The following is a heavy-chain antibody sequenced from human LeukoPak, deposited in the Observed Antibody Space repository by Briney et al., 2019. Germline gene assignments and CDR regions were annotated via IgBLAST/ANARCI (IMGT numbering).Heavy chain of an antibody. V-gene: IGHV3-74*01. J-gene: IGHJ4*02. CDR2: INSDGSST. CDR1: GFTFGSYW. Sequence: GGSLRLSCAASGFTFGSYWMHWVRQAPGKGLVWVSRINSDGSSTSYADSVKGRFTISKDNAKNTLYLQMNSLRAEGTAVYYCERATYYYASSGYYPHYWGQGTLVTVSS. CDR3: ERATYYYASSGYYPHY. D-gene: IGHD3-22*01.